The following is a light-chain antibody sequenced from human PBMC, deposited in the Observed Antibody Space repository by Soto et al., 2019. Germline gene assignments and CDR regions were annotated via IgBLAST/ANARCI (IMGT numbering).Light chain of an antibody. CDR2: GAS. Sequence: EILMTQSPATLSVSPGERATLSCRASQSISSDLAWYQQKPGQPPRLLIYGASSGATGLPARFRGSGSGTEFTLTISSLQSEDFAVYFCQHYNDWPTFGQGTKVEFK. CDR3: QHYNDWPT. V-gene: IGKV3-15*01. CDR1: QSISSD. J-gene: IGKJ1*01.